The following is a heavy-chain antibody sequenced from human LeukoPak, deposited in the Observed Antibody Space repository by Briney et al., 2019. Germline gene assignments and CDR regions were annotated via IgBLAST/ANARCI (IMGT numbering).Heavy chain of an antibody. CDR3: ARRTPYNWFDP. Sequence: SETLSLTCAVYGGSFSGYYWSWIRQPPGKGLEWIGEINHSGSTYYNPSLKSRVTISVDTSKNQFSLKLSSVTAADTAVYYCARRTPYNWFDPWGQGILVTVSS. CDR2: INHSGST. D-gene: IGHD1-14*01. J-gene: IGHJ5*02. V-gene: IGHV4-34*01. CDR1: GGSFSGYY.